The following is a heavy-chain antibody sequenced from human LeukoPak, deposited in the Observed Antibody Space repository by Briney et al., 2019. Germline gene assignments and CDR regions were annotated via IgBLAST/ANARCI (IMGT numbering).Heavy chain of an antibody. D-gene: IGHD6-25*01. CDR2: IWYDGSNK. CDR3: ARDAVYSSGSPHY. J-gene: IGHJ4*02. CDR1: GFTFTSSG. Sequence: PGGSLRPPVAAPGFTFTSSGTHWVRQAPGQGLEWVAVIWYDGSNKYYADSVKGRFTISRDNSKNTLYLEMNSLRAEDTAVYYCARDAVYSSGSPHYGGQGTLVTVSS. V-gene: IGHV3-33*01.